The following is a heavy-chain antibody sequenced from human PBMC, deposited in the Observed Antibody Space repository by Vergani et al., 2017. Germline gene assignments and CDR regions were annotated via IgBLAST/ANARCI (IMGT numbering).Heavy chain of an antibody. Sequence: QVQLVQSGAEVKKPGASVKVSCKASGYTFTSYDINWVRQATGQGLEWMGWMNPNSGNTGYAQKFQGRVTMTRNTSRSTAYMELSSLRSEDTAVYYCARASVAYYDLWGGYYSGGYYYYYMDVWGKGTTVTVSS. CDR1: GYTFTSYD. J-gene: IGHJ6*03. CDR3: ARASVAYYDLWGGYYSGGYYYYYMDV. V-gene: IGHV1-8*01. D-gene: IGHD3-3*01. CDR2: MNPNSGNT.